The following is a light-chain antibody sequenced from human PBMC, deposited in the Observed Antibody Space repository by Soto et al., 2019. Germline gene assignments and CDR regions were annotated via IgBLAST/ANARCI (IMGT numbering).Light chain of an antibody. Sequence: QSVLTQPPSVSGAPGQRVTISCTGSSSNIGAGYDVHWYQQLPGTAPKLLIYGNSNRPSGVPDRFSGSKSGTSASLAITGLQAGDEAGYFCQSYDRRLGGWGVVFGGGTKLPGL. V-gene: IGLV1-40*01. CDR2: GNS. CDR1: SSNIGAGYD. J-gene: IGLJ2*01. CDR3: QSYDRRLGGWGVV.